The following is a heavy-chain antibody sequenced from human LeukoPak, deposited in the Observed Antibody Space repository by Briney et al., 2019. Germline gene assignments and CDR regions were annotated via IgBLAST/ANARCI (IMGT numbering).Heavy chain of an antibody. V-gene: IGHV3-73*01. CDR3: TRGYCSTSSCQLDY. J-gene: IGHJ4*02. CDR2: VRSKANDYAT. D-gene: IGHD2-15*01. CDR1: GFTFSGSA. Sequence: GGSLRLSCAASGFTFSGSAIHWVRQASGTGLEWVGRVRSKANDYATAYAASVKGRFTISRADSKSTAYLQMNSLKTEDTAMYYCTRGYCSTSSCQLDYWGQGTLVTVSS.